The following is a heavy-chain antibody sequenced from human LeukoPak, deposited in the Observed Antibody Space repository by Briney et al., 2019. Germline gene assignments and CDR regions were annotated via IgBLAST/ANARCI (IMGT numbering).Heavy chain of an antibody. CDR1: GFTFSSYA. CDR2: ISYGGSNK. J-gene: IGHJ4*02. CDR3: ARVGSSWQFDY. V-gene: IGHV3-30-3*01. D-gene: IGHD6-13*01. Sequence: GSLRLSCAASGFTFSSYAMHWVRQAPGKGLGGVAVISYGGSNKYYADSVKGRFTISRDNSKNTLYLQMNSLRAEDTAVYYCARVGSSWQFDYWGQGTLVTVSS.